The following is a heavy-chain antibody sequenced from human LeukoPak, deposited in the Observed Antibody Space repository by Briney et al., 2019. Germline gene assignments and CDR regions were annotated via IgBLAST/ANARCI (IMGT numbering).Heavy chain of an antibody. J-gene: IGHJ4*02. V-gene: IGHV3-30-3*01. CDR3: ARDGSVAVARRRFDY. Sequence: PGGSLRLSCAASGFTFSSYAMHWVRQAPGKGLEWVAVISYDGSNKYYADSVKGRFTISRDNSKNTLYLQMNSLRAEDTAVYYCARDGSVAVARRRFDYWGQGTLVTVSS. D-gene: IGHD6-19*01. CDR2: ISYDGSNK. CDR1: GFTFSSYA.